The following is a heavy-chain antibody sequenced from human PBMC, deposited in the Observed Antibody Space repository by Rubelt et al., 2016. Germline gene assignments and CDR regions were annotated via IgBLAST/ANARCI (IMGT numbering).Heavy chain of an antibody. V-gene: IGHV3-30*02. CDR2: IRYDGSNK. CDR1: GFTFSSYG. D-gene: IGHD6-13*01. CDR3: ARDLGSDSSSFGAFDI. J-gene: IGHJ3*02. Sequence: QVQLVESGGGVVQPGGSLRLSCAAPGFTFSSYGMHWVRQAPGKGLEWVAFIRYDGSNKYYADSVKGRFTISRDNSKNTLYLQMNSLRAEDTAVYYCARDLGSDSSSFGAFDIWGQGTMVTVSS.